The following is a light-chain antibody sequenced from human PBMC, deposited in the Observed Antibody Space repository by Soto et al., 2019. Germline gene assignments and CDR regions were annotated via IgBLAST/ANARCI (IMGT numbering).Light chain of an antibody. CDR2: EVS. J-gene: IGLJ3*02. Sequence: QSALTQPASVSGSPGQSITISCTGTSSDVGGYNYVSWYQQHPGKAPKIMIYEVSNRASGVSNRFSGSKSGNTASLTISGLQAEDEADYYCSSYTSSSTHWVFGGGTKLTVL. CDR3: SSYTSSSTHWV. V-gene: IGLV2-14*01. CDR1: SSDVGGYNY.